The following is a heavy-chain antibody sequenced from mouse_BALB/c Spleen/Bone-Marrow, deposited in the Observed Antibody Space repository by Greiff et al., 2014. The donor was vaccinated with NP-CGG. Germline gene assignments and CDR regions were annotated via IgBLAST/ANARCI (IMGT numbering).Heavy chain of an antibody. CDR2: IYPVSGET. V-gene: IGHV1-11*01. D-gene: IGHD1-1*01. CDR3: GRGVNYYGSSFFAY. CDR1: GYTFTDHI. J-gene: IGHJ3*01. Sequence: QVHVKQSGAELASPGASVTLSCKASGYTFTDHIMNWVKKRPGQGLEWIGRIYPVSGETNYNQKFMGKATFSVDRSSSTVYMVLNSLTSEDPAVYYCGRGVNYYGSSFFAYWGQGTLVTVSA.